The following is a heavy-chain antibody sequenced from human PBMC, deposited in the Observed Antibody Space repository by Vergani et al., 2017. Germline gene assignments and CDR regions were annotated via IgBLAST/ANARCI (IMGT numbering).Heavy chain of an antibody. CDR1: GGSISSYY. CDR3: ARGRGWFDP. CDR2: IYYSGST. Sequence: QVQLQESGPGLVKPSETLSLTCTVSGGSISSYYWSWIRQPPGKGLEWIGYIYYSGSTNYNPSLKSRVTLSVDTSKNQFSLKLSAVTAADTAVYYCARGRGWFDPGGQGTLVTVSS. V-gene: IGHV4-59*01. J-gene: IGHJ5*02.